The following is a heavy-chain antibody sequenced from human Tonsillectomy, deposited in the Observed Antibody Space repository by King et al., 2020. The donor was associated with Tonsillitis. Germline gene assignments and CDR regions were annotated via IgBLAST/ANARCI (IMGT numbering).Heavy chain of an antibody. CDR2: IKHHGIES. V-gene: IGHV3-7*01. Sequence: VQLVESGGDLVQSGGSLRLSCAASGFTFSNYWMSWVRQAPGKGLEWVANIKHHGIESFYADSVKGRFTISRDNAETSLYLQLNSLRADDTAIYYCARGGAGGSFDFWGQGTLVAVSS. D-gene: IGHD3-10*01. CDR3: ARGGAGGSFDF. CDR1: GFTFSNYW. J-gene: IGHJ4*02.